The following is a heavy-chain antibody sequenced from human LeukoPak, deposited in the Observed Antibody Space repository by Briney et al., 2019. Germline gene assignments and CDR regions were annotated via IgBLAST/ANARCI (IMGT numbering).Heavy chain of an antibody. CDR2: TSYDGSNK. Sequence: QPGRSLRLSCAASGFTFSSYGMHWVRQAPGKGLEWVAVTSYDGSNKYYADSVKGRFTISRDNSKNTLYLQMNSLRAEDTAVYYCAKHSGSYQTALDYWGQGTLVTVSS. CDR1: GFTFSSYG. V-gene: IGHV3-30*18. D-gene: IGHD1-26*01. J-gene: IGHJ4*02. CDR3: AKHSGSYQTALDY.